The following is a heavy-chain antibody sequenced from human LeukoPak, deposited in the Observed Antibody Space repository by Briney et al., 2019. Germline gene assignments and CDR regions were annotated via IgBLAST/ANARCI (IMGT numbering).Heavy chain of an antibody. Sequence: GGSLRLSCAASGFTFSSYSMNWVRQAPGKGLEWVSSISSSSSYIYYADSVKGRFTISRDNAKNSLYLQMNSLRAEDTAVYCCAREGGGYSYGYPNWFDPWGQGTLVTVSS. CDR2: ISSSSSYI. CDR1: GFTFSSYS. V-gene: IGHV3-21*01. J-gene: IGHJ5*02. D-gene: IGHD5-18*01. CDR3: AREGGGYSYGYPNWFDP.